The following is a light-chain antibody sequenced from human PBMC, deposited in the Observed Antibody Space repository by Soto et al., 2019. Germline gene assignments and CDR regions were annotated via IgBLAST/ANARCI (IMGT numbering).Light chain of an antibody. CDR2: GNS. CDR1: SSNIGAGYD. J-gene: IGLJ2*01. Sequence: QAVLTQPPSVSGAPGQRVTISCTGSSSNIGAGYDVHWYQQLPGTAPKLLIYGNSNRPSGVPDRFPGSKSGTSASLAITGLQAEDEADYYCQSQGVFGGGTKLTVL. CDR3: QSQGV. V-gene: IGLV1-40*01.